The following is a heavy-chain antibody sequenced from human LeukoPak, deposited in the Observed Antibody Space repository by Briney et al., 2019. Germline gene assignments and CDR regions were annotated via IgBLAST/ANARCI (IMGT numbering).Heavy chain of an antibody. V-gene: IGHV3-23*01. Sequence: PGGSLRLSCTASGFTFSSYAMSWVRQAPGKGLEWVSVISGSGGSTYHADSVKGRFTISRDNSKNTLYLQMHSLRAEDTAVYYCARGVVVITTPFDYWGQGTLVTVSS. CDR1: GFTFSSYA. D-gene: IGHD3-22*01. CDR3: ARGVVVITTPFDY. CDR2: ISGSGGST. J-gene: IGHJ4*02.